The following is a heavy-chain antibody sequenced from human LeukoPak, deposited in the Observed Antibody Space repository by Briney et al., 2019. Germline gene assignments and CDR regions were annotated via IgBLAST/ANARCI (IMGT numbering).Heavy chain of an antibody. CDR2: INSDGSTT. V-gene: IGHV3-74*03. D-gene: IGHD3-3*02. Sequence: PGGSLRLSCTASGFTFSRYWIHWVRQDPGKGMVWVSLINSDGSTTTYADSVKGRFTISRDNAKNTLYLQMNGLRVEDTAVYYCARSALDYWGQGTLVTVSS. CDR3: ARSALDY. J-gene: IGHJ4*02. CDR1: GFTFSRYW.